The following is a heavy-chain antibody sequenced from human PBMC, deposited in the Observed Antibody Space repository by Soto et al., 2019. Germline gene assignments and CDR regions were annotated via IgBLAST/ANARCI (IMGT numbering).Heavy chain of an antibody. J-gene: IGHJ5*02. V-gene: IGHV1-46*01. CDR3: ASAPPLSSSWYDWFDP. D-gene: IGHD6-13*01. Sequence: QVQLVQSGAEVKKPGASVKVSCKASGYTFTSYYMHCVRQAPGQGLEGMGIINPSGGSTSYAQKCHGRVTMTRETSTSTFYMELSSLRSQDTAVYYCASAPPLSSSWYDWFDPWGQGTLVTVSS. CDR2: INPSGGST. CDR1: GYTFTSYY.